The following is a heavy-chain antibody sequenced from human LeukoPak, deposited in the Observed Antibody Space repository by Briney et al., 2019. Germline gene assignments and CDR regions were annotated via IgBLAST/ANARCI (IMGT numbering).Heavy chain of an antibody. CDR2: IYPGESDT. Sequence: GESLKIPCKGSGYSFTSYWIGWVRQLPGKGLEWMGIIYPGESDTRYSTSFQGQVTISADKSISTAYLQWSSLKASDTAMYYCARHREGDCSSTSCYGDSRWFDPWGQGTLVTVSS. V-gene: IGHV5-51*01. D-gene: IGHD2-2*01. CDR1: GYSFTSYW. J-gene: IGHJ5*02. CDR3: ARHREGDCSSTSCYGDSRWFDP.